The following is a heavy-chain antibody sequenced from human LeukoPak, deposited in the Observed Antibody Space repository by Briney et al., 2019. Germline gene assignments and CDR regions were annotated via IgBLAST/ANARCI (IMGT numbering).Heavy chain of an antibody. V-gene: IGHV4-61*01. CDR3: ARSTYYYDSSGYSDAFDI. CDR2: ISNSGST. D-gene: IGHD3-22*01. J-gene: IGHJ3*02. Sequence: SETLSLTCTVSAGSVSSGSNYWSWIRQPPGKGLEWIGHISNSGSTNYNPSLKSRVTISVDTSKNQFSLKLSFVTAADTAVYYCARSTYYYDSSGYSDAFDIWGQGTMVTVSS. CDR1: AGSVSSGSNY.